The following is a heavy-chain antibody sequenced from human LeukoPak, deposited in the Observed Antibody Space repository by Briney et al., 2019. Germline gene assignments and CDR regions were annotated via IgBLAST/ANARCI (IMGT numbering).Heavy chain of an antibody. Sequence: SETLSLTCTVSGGSISSGGYYWSWIRQHPGKGLEWIGYIYYSGSTYYNPSLKSRVTISVDTSKNQFSLKLSSVTAADTAVYYCARGGVVPAAPYNWFDPWGQGTLVTASS. J-gene: IGHJ5*02. V-gene: IGHV4-31*03. D-gene: IGHD2-2*01. CDR2: IYYSGST. CDR3: ARGGVVPAAPYNWFDP. CDR1: GGSISSGGYY.